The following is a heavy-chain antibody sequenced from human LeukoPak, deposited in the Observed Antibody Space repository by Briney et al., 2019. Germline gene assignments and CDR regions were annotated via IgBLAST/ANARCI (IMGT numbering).Heavy chain of an antibody. D-gene: IGHD5-24*01. Sequence: PSETLSLTCTVSGGSIRNYYWSWIRQPPGKGLEWIGNIYYSGSTHHNPSLKSRVTISVDTSKNQFSLKLSSVTAADTAVYYCARGAVGMATIFYYWGQGTLVTVSS. V-gene: IGHV4-59*01. CDR3: ARGAVGMATIFYY. CDR2: IYYSGST. CDR1: GGSIRNYY. J-gene: IGHJ4*02.